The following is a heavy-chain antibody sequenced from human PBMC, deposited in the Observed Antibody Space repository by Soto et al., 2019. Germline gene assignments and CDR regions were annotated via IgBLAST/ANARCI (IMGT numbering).Heavy chain of an antibody. CDR3: ARAYSGSYAGGLGSNYYYSGMDV. CDR1: GYTFTSYD. V-gene: IGHV1-8*01. CDR2: MSPNSGNT. J-gene: IGHJ6*02. D-gene: IGHD1-26*01. Sequence: QVQLVQSGAEVKKPGASVKVSCKASGYTFTSYDINWVRQATGQGLEWMGWMSPNSGNTGYAQKFQGRVTMNRNTTISTVQIEQRRRRSEDTAVYYCARAYSGSYAGGLGSNYYYSGMDVWGQGTTVTASS.